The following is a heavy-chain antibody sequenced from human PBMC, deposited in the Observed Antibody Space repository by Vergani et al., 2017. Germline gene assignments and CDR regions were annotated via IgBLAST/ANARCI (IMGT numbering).Heavy chain of an antibody. CDR3: AVRPRVNLVGGEIVTKRTFDY. CDR1: GESFSSFY. D-gene: IGHD3-10*01. Sequence: QVQLQQWGAGVVKPSGTLSLTCAVFGESFSSFYWSWIRQPPGKRLAWIGEINNAGHTNYNPSLESRVTVSRDTAKNQFSLNLMSVTAADTAMYYCAVRPRVNLVGGEIVTKRTFDYWSQGSLVTVSS. V-gene: IGHV4-34*02. CDR2: INNAGHT. J-gene: IGHJ4*02.